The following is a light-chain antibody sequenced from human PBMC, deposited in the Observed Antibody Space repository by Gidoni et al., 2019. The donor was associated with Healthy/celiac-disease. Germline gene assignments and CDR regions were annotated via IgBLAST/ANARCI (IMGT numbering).Light chain of an antibody. CDR2: AAS. V-gene: IGKV1-39*01. CDR3: QQSYSTRLT. CDR1: QSISSY. Sequence: DIPMTQSPPSLSASVGDRVTITCRASQSISSYLNWYQQKPGKAPNLLIYAASSLQSGVLSRFSGSGSGTDCTLTISSLQPEDFATYYCQQSYSTRLTFXGXTKVEIK. J-gene: IGKJ4*01.